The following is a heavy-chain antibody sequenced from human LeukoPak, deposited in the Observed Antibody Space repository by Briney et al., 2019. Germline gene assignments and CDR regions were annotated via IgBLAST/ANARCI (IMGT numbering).Heavy chain of an antibody. Sequence: PGGSLRLSCAASGFTFNSYALHWVRQAPGKGLEWVAVISYDGSNNYYGESVKGRFTISRDNSKNMVYLQMNSLRPEDTAVYYCARGEDGFWSGYVEHWGQGPLVTVSS. CDR3: ARGEDGFWSGYVEH. D-gene: IGHD3-3*01. CDR2: ISYDGSNN. CDR1: GFTFNSYA. J-gene: IGHJ1*01. V-gene: IGHV3-30*04.